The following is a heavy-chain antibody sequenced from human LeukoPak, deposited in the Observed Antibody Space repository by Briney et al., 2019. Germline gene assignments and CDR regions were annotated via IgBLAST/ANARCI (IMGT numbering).Heavy chain of an antibody. Sequence: GGSLRLSCVVSGFSFSNAWMAWVRQAPGKGLEWVGRIKSKTNGGTPDYAAPVKGRFTISRDDSKSTLYLQMNSLETEDTATYYCATEGGSGWYGHFDHWGRGTLVTVSS. V-gene: IGHV3-15*01. D-gene: IGHD6-19*01. J-gene: IGHJ4*02. CDR1: GFSFSNAW. CDR3: ATEGGSGWYGHFDH. CDR2: IKSKTNGGTP.